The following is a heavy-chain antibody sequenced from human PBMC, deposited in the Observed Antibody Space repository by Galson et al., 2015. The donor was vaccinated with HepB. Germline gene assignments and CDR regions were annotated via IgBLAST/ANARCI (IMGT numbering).Heavy chain of an antibody. CDR1: GFSFNNSA. D-gene: IGHD1-14*01. CDR3: ATREPDY. V-gene: IGHV3-23*01. CDR2: ISGSGGST. J-gene: IGHJ4*02. Sequence: SLRLSCAASGFSFNNSAMTWVRQAPGKGPASVSAISGSGGSTYYADSVKGRFTISRDNSKNTLYLQMNSLRAEDTAVYYCATREPDYWGQGTLVTVSS.